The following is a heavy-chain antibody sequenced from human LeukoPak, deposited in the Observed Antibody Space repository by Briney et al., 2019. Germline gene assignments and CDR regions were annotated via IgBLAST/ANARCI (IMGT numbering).Heavy chain of an antibody. J-gene: IGHJ4*02. CDR1: GFTISSNY. CDR2: LYVGGTT. CDR3: ASILRSSSGYYFDY. V-gene: IGHV3-66*01. Sequence: TGGSLRLSCTASGFTISSNYMSWLRQAPGKGLEWVSALYVGGTTYYADSVRGKFTISRDNSKNTLYLQMNSLRAEDTAVYYCASILRSSSGYYFDYWGQGTLVTVSS. D-gene: IGHD3-10*01.